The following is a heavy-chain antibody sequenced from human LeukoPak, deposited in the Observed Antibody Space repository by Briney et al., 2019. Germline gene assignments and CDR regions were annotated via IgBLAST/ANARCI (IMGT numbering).Heavy chain of an antibody. CDR3: ANRIAARSNAFDI. CDR2: ISYDGSNK. D-gene: IGHD6-6*01. V-gene: IGHV3-30*18. J-gene: IGHJ3*02. CDR1: GFTFSSYG. Sequence: PGRSLRLSCAASGFTFSSYGMHWVRQAPGKGLEWVAVISYDGSNKYYADSVKGRFTISRDNSKNTLYLQMNSLRAEDTAVYYCANRIAARSNAFDIWGQGTMVTVSS.